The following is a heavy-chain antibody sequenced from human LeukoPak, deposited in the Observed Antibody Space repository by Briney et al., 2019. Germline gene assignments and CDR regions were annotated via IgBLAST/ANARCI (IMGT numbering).Heavy chain of an antibody. Sequence: GGSLRLSCAASGFTFSSYAMSWVRQAPGKGLEWVSCIYSDNTHYSDSVKGRFTISRDNSKNTLYLQMNSLRAEDTAVYYCARRAGAYSHPYDHWGQGTLVTVSS. CDR3: ARRAGAYSHPYDH. CDR2: IYSDNT. V-gene: IGHV3-23*05. CDR1: GFTFSSYA. D-gene: IGHD4/OR15-4a*01. J-gene: IGHJ4*02.